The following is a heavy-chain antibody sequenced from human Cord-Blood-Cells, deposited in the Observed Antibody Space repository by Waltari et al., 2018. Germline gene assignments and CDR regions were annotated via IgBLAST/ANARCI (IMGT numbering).Heavy chain of an antibody. V-gene: IGHV3-30*03. CDR1: GFPFSRYG. J-gene: IGHJ4*02. Sequence: QVQLVESGGGVVQPGRSLRLSCAASGFPFSRYGMHWVRQAPGKGLEWVAVISYDGSNKYYADSVKGRFTISRDNSKNTLYLQMNSLRAEDTAVYYCTYFDYWGQGTLVTVSS. CDR2: ISYDGSNK. CDR3: TYFDY.